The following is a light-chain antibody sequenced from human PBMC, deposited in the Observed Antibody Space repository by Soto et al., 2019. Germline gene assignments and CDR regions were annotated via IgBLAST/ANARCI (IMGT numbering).Light chain of an antibody. CDR2: EVT. J-gene: IGLJ1*01. CDR1: SRDIGGYDF. V-gene: IGLV2-8*01. Sequence: QSALTQPPSASGSPGQAVTISCTGTSRDIGGYDFVSWYQVRPGEAPQLIIYEVTRRPSGVPDRIFASKSDTTASLTVSGLQAEDEADYYCSSFAGTNSFVFGTGTKLTVL. CDR3: SSFAGTNSFV.